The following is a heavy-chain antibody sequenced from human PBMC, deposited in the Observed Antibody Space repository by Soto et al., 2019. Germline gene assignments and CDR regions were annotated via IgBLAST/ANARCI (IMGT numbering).Heavy chain of an antibody. Sequence: SETLSLTCTVSGASISRYYWSWIRQSPGKGLEWIGYLYNTGSTIYNPSLKSRVTISVDTSKNQFSLKLNSVTAADTAVYYCARDLWGYCGTDCFPLDVWGQGTTVT. CDR1: GASISRYY. J-gene: IGHJ6*02. CDR2: LYNTGST. CDR3: ARDLWGYCGTDCFPLDV. D-gene: IGHD2-21*02. V-gene: IGHV4-59*01.